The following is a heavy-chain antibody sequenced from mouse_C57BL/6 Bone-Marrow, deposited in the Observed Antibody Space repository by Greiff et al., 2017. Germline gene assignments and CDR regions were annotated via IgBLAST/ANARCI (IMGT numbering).Heavy chain of an antibody. D-gene: IGHD2-4*01. CDR1: GYSFTDYN. V-gene: IGHV1-39*01. Sequence: VQLKESGPELVKPGASVKISCKASGYSFTDYNMNWVKQSNGKSLEWIGVINPNYGTTSYNQKFKGKATLTVDQSSSTAYMQLNSLTSEDSAVYYCARRGLYDYDPYAMDYWGQGTSVTVSS. CDR2: INPNYGTT. CDR3: ARRGLYDYDPYAMDY. J-gene: IGHJ4*01.